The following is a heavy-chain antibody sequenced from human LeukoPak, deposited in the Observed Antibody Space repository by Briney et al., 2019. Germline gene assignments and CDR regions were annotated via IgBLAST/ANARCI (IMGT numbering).Heavy chain of an antibody. D-gene: IGHD3-10*02. CDR1: GTSISSSNFY. J-gene: IGHJ4*02. CDR3: VRHCVLHMLGLRW. Sequence: SETLSLTCTVSGTSISSSNFYWDWIRQPPGKGLEWIGNIYYGETTSYNPSFKSRATISVDTSNNQFFLKLNSVTAAATALYFCVRHCVLHMLGLRWWGQGILVTVSS. CDR2: IYYGETT. V-gene: IGHV4-39*01.